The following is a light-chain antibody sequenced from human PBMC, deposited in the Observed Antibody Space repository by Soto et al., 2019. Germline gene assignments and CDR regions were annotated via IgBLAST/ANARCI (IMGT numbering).Light chain of an antibody. J-gene: IGKJ5*01. V-gene: IGKV3-15*01. CDR1: QSVISN. Sequence: EMVMTQSPVTLSVSPGESATLSCRASQSVISNLAWYQQKPGQAPRLLIYGASTRATGIPDRFSGSGSGTDFTLAISSLEPEDSAIYYCQQADTFPITFGQGTRLEIK. CDR3: QQADTFPIT. CDR2: GAS.